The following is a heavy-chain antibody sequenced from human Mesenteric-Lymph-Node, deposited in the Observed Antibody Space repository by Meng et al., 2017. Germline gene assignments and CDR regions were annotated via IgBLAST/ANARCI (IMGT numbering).Heavy chain of an antibody. D-gene: IGHD3-22*01. Sequence: SEILSPTCPVPGYSISSGYYWGWIRQPPGKGLEWIRYIYHSGITNYSPSLKSRFTISVDTSKTQFSLNLTSVTAADTAVYYCAREGFPSDRSGYRDDAFDIWGQGTMVTVSS. CDR3: AREGFPSDRSGYRDDAFDI. CDR2: IYHSGIT. V-gene: IGHV4-38-2*02. J-gene: IGHJ3*02. CDR1: GYSISSGYY.